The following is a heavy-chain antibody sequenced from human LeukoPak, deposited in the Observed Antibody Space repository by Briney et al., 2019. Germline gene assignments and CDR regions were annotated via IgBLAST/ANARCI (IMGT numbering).Heavy chain of an antibody. CDR1: GYTFTSYG. V-gene: IGHV1-69*06. D-gene: IGHD5-18*01. CDR3: ARDFGYSTENAFDI. J-gene: IGHJ3*02. Sequence: GASVKVSCKASGYTFTSYGISWVRQAPGQGLEWMGGIIPIFGTANYAQKFQGRVTITADKSTSTAYMELSSLRSEDTAVYYCARDFGYSTENAFDIWGQGTMVTVSS. CDR2: IIPIFGTA.